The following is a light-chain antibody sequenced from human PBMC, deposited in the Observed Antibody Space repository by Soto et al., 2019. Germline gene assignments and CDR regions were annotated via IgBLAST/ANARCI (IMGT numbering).Light chain of an antibody. Sequence: DIQMTQSPSTLSGSVGDRVTITCRASQTISSWLAWYQQKPGKAPKLLIYAASSLQSGVPSRFSSSGSGTDFTLTISSLQPEDFATYYCQQSYSTPRTFGQGTQVDIK. CDR1: QTISSW. V-gene: IGKV1-39*01. J-gene: IGKJ1*01. CDR2: AAS. CDR3: QQSYSTPRT.